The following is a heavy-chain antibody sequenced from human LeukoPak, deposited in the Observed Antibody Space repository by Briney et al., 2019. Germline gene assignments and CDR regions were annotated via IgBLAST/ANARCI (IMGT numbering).Heavy chain of an antibody. V-gene: IGHV4-39*01. CDR3: ASGGYSYGTTFDY. Sequence: SETLSLTCTVSGGSNSSSSYYWGWIRQPPGKGLEWIGSIYYSGSTYYNPSLKSRVTISVDTSKNQFSLKLSSVTAADTAVYYCASGGYSYGTTFDYWGQGTLVTVSS. J-gene: IGHJ4*02. CDR1: GGSNSSSSYY. D-gene: IGHD5-18*01. CDR2: IYYSGST.